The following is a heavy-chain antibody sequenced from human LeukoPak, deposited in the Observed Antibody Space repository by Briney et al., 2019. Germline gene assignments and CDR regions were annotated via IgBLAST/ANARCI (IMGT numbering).Heavy chain of an antibody. J-gene: IGHJ5*02. CDR3: ARHSSGWCGSWFDP. Sequence: GESLKISCQGSGYKFDRFWIAWVRQMPGKGLEWMGIIYAGDSDTRYSPSFQGQVIISVDKSSNIAYLQWSRVKASDTAMYYCARHSSGWCGSWFDPWGQGTLVTVSS. CDR1: GYKFDRFW. D-gene: IGHD6-19*01. V-gene: IGHV5-51*01. CDR2: IYAGDSDT.